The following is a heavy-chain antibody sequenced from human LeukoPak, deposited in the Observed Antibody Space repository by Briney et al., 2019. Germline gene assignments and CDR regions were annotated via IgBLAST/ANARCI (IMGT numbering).Heavy chain of an antibody. CDR1: GFTFSSHW. V-gene: IGHV3-74*01. CDR3: AKDPYRVIVATGNYLDP. Sequence: GGSLRLSCAASGFTFSSHWMHWVRQAPGKGLVWVSRINSDGSSISYADSVKGRFTISRDNAKNTLYLQMDSLRGEDTAVYYCAKDPYRVIVATGNYLDPWGQGTLVTVSS. CDR2: INSDGSSI. D-gene: IGHD2-21*01. J-gene: IGHJ5*02.